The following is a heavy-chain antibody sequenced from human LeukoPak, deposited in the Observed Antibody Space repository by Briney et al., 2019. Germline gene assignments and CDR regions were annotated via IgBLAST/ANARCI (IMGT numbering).Heavy chain of an antibody. J-gene: IGHJ4*02. Sequence: SETLSLTCAVYGGSFSGYYWSWIRQPPGKGLEWIGEINHNGSTNYNPSLKSRVTISVDTSKNQFSLKLSSVTAADTAVYYCARGRRLLNYFDYWGQGTLVTVSS. D-gene: IGHD6-25*01. CDR2: INHNGST. V-gene: IGHV4-34*01. CDR3: ARGRRLLNYFDY. CDR1: GGSFSGYY.